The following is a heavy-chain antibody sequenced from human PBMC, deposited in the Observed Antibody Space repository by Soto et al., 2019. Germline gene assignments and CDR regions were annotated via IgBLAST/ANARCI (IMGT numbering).Heavy chain of an antibody. CDR1: GGCLSGYY. Sequence: EPLSLSCAVDGGCLSGYYWGWIRQPPGKGLEWIGEINHSGSTNYNPSLKSRVTISVDTSKNQFSLKLSSVTAADTAVYYCARGASIAARPSYFDYWGQGTLVTVSS. J-gene: IGHJ4*02. CDR2: INHSGST. V-gene: IGHV4-34*01. CDR3: ARGASIAARPSYFDY. D-gene: IGHD6-6*01.